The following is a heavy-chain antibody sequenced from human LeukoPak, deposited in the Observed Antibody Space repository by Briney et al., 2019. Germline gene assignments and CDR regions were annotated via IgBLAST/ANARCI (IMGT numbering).Heavy chain of an antibody. Sequence: GGSLRLSCAASGFTFSSYWMSWVRQAPGKGLECVANINQDGSEKYYVDSVKGRFTISRDNAKNSLYLQMNSLRAEDTAVYYCARLLYDSSGYYYLDYWGQGTLVTVSS. CDR2: INQDGSEK. J-gene: IGHJ4*02. V-gene: IGHV3-7*01. D-gene: IGHD3-22*01. CDR1: GFTFSSYW. CDR3: ARLLYDSSGYYYLDY.